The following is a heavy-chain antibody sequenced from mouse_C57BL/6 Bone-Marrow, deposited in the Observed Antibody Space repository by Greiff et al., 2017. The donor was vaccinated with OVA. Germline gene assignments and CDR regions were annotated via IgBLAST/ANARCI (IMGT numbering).Heavy chain of an antibody. J-gene: IGHJ2*01. V-gene: IGHV1-63*01. D-gene: IGHD2-4*01. Sequence: QVQLQQSGAELVRPGTSVKMSCKASGYTFTNYWIGWAKQRPGHGLEWIGDIYPGGGYTNYNEKFKGKATLTADKSSSTAYMQYSSLTSEDSAIYYGARVDYDEGPYFDYWGQGTTLTVSS. CDR3: ARVDYDEGPYFDY. CDR2: IYPGGGYT. CDR1: GYTFTNYW.